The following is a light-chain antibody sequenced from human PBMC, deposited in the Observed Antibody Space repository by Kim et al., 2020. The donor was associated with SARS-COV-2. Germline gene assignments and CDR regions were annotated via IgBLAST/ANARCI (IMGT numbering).Light chain of an antibody. CDR1: SSDAGGFNF. J-gene: IGLJ1*01. CDR3: TSYASGTSLV. CDR2: DVN. Sequence: GQSITISCTGTSSDAGGFNFVSWYQHHPGKGPRLVIFDVNKRPSGLSSRFSGSKFGNTASLTISDLQPEDEADYYCTSYASGTSLVFGTGTKVTVL. V-gene: IGLV2-14*03.